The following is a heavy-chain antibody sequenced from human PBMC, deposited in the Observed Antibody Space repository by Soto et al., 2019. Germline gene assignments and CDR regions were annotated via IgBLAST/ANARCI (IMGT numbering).Heavy chain of an antibody. CDR1: GGSISNYF. Sequence: SETLSLTCTVSGGSISNYFCNWIRQPAGKGLEWIGRIDNSGSTNYNPSLKSRITMSADTSRNQFSLKLNSVTAADTAVYYCARGGQDFWSGPFDYWGQGALVTV. CDR2: IDNSGST. V-gene: IGHV4-4*07. CDR3: ARGGQDFWSGPFDY. D-gene: IGHD3-3*01. J-gene: IGHJ4*02.